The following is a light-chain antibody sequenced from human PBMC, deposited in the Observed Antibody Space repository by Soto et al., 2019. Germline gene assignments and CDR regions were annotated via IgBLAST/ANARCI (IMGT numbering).Light chain of an antibody. CDR2: GNS. J-gene: IGLJ1*01. CDR3: QSYDSSLSGYV. CDR1: SSNIGAGYD. V-gene: IGLV1-40*01. Sequence: QPVLTQPPSVSGAPGQRVTISCTESSSNIGAGYDVHWYQQLPGTAPKLLIYGNSNRPSGVPDRFSGSKSGTSASLAITGLQAEDEADYYCQSYDSSLSGYVFGTGTKLTVL.